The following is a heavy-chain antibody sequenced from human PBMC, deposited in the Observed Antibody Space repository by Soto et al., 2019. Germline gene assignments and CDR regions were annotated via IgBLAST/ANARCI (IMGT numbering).Heavy chain of an antibody. CDR3: ARDDGLYGSRLAGRFYP. CDR1: GGSISSGGYY. V-gene: IGHV4-31*03. CDR2: IYYSGST. Sequence: SETLSLTCTVSGGSISSGGYYWSWIRQHPGKGLEWIGYIYYSGSTYYNPSLKSRVTISVDTSKNQFSLKLSSVTAADTAVYYCARDDGLYGSRLAGRFYPWGHVTPVTGSP. J-gene: IGHJ5*02. D-gene: IGHD3-10*01.